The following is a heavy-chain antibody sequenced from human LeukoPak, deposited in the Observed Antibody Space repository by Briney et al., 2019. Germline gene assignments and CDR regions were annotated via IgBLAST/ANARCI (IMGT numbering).Heavy chain of an antibody. CDR3: ARQRGLSSSWYPLDY. CDR2: IYYSGST. D-gene: IGHD6-13*01. V-gene: IGHV4-59*01. Sequence: PSETLSLTCTVSGGSISSYYWSWIRQPPGKGLEWIGYIYYSGSTNYNPSLKSRVTMSVDTSKNQFSLKLSSVTAADTAVYYCARQRGLSSSWYPLDYWGQGTLVTVSS. CDR1: GGSISSYY. J-gene: IGHJ4*02.